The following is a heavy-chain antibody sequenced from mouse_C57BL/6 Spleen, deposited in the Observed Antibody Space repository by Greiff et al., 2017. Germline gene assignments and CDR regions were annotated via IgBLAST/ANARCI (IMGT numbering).Heavy chain of an antibody. J-gene: IGHJ2*01. Sequence: EVQGVESGGGLVKPGGSLKLSCAASGFTFSSYAMSWVRQTPEKRLEWVATISDGGSYTYYPDNVKGRFTISRDNAKNNLYLQMSHLKSEDTAMYYGARDGYYYGSSYYFDYWGQGTTLTVSS. V-gene: IGHV5-4*01. CDR3: ARDGYYYGSSYYFDY. CDR1: GFTFSSYA. CDR2: ISDGGSYT. D-gene: IGHD1-1*01.